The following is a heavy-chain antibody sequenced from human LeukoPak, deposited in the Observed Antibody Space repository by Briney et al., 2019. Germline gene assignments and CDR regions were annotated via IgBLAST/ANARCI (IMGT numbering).Heavy chain of an antibody. CDR2: ISYDGSNK. CDR1: GFSFSSYA. CDR3: DRGGGSYDILTGDYKPHDY. J-gene: IGHJ4*02. D-gene: IGHD3-9*01. V-gene: IGHV3-30-3*01. Sequence: GRSLRLSCAASGFSFSSYAMHWVRQAPGKGLEWVAVISYDGSNKYYADSVKGRFTISRDNSKNTLYLQMNSLRAEDTAVDYSDRGGGSYDILTGDYKPHDYWGQGTLVTVSS.